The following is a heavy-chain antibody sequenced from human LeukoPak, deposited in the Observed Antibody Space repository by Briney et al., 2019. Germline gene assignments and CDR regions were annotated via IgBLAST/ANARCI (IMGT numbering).Heavy chain of an antibody. Sequence: ASVKVSCKASGYTFTSYGISWVRQAPGQGLEWMGWIGAYNGNTNYAQKLQGRVTMTTDTSTSTAYMELRSLRSDDTAVYYCARAEYYDILTGTLGYFDLWGRGTLVTVSS. V-gene: IGHV1-18*01. D-gene: IGHD3-9*01. J-gene: IGHJ2*01. CDR3: ARAEYYDILTGTLGYFDL. CDR1: GYTFTSYG. CDR2: IGAYNGNT.